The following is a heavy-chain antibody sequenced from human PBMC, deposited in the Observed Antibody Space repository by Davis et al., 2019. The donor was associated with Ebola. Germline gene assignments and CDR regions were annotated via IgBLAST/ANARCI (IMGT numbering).Heavy chain of an antibody. CDR3: ARQESLYGWSDY. CDR2: IYAGDSDT. CDR1: GFSFSTSW. Sequence: GESLKISCKGSGFSFSTSWIGWVRQSPGKSLEWMGVIYAGDSDTRYSPSFEGQVTMSVDRYITTAFLQWSSLRASDTAIYYCARQESLYGWSDYWGQGTLVTVSS. J-gene: IGHJ4*02. D-gene: IGHD2/OR15-2a*01. V-gene: IGHV5-51*01.